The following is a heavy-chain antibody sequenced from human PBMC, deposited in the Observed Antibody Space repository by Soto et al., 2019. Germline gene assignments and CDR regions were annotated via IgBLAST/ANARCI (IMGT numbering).Heavy chain of an antibody. D-gene: IGHD3-22*01. Sequence: GGSLRLSCSASRLTFSSYAMHWVRQAPGKGLEYVSAISRNGGSTFYADSVKGRFTISRDNSKNTLYLQMRSLRAEDTAVYYCVKVYYDSGSPHDAFDIWGQGTMVTVSS. CDR3: VKVYYDSGSPHDAFDI. CDR1: RLTFSSYA. J-gene: IGHJ3*02. V-gene: IGHV3-64D*08. CDR2: ISRNGGST.